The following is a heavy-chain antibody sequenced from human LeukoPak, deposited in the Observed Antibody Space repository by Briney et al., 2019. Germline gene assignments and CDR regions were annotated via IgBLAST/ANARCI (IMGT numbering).Heavy chain of an antibody. D-gene: IGHD2-2*01. J-gene: IGHJ3*02. CDR2: IYYSGST. Sequence: SQTLSLTCAVSGGSISSGGYSRSWIRQPPGKGLEWIGSIYYSGSTYYNPSLKSRVTISVDTSKNQFSLKLSSVTAADTAVYYCATKTLYCSSTSCQNDAFDIWGQGTMVTVSS. CDR3: ATKTLYCSSTSCQNDAFDI. V-gene: IGHV4-30-2*03. CDR1: GGSISSGGYS.